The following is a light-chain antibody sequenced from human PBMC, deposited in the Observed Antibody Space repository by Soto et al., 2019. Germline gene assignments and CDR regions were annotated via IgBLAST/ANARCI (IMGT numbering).Light chain of an antibody. J-gene: IGLJ1*01. CDR2: DVS. V-gene: IGLV2-14*03. CDR3: YSYTSSNTYV. Sequence: QSVLTQPASVSGSPGQSITISCTGTSSDVGGYNYVSWYQHHPGKVPQLMIYDVSNRPSGVSNRFSGSKSGNTASLTISGLQAKDEADYYCYSYTSSNTYVFGTGTKLTVL. CDR1: SSDVGGYNY.